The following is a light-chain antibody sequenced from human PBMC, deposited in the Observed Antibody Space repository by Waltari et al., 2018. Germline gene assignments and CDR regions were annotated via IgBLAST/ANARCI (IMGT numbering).Light chain of an antibody. Sequence: EIVLTQSPCTLSLSPGERATLSCRAIQSIGSSLAWYQQRPGQAPRLLIYGAFIRATGVADRVSGSGSGTDFSLTISRLEPEDCAVYYCQHYLRLPVAFGLGTKVEIK. CDR2: GAF. CDR1: QSIGSS. V-gene: IGKV3-20*01. J-gene: IGKJ1*01. CDR3: QHYLRLPVA.